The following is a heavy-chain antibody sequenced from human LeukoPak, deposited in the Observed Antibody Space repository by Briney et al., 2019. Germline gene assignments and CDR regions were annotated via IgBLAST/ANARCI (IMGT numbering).Heavy chain of an antibody. Sequence: ASAKVSCKASGYTFTSYDINWVRQATGQGLEWMGWMSPNSGNTGYAQKFQGRVTMTRNTSISTAYMELSSLRSEDTAVYYCAREGSGWNEEQNWGQGTLVTVSS. J-gene: IGHJ4*02. CDR1: GYTFTSYD. V-gene: IGHV1-8*01. CDR3: AREGSGWNEEQN. D-gene: IGHD6-19*01. CDR2: MSPNSGNT.